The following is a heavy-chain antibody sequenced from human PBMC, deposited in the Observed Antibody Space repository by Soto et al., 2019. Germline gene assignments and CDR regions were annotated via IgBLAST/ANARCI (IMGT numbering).Heavy chain of an antibody. V-gene: IGHV1-2*04. CDR2: INPKSGGT. D-gene: IGHD2-8*01. CDR1: GYSFTDYH. CDR3: ARGDSTDCSNGVCSFFYNHDMDV. Sequence: GAPVKVSCKASGYSFTDYHIHWVRQAPGQGLGWLGRINPKSGGTSSAQKFQGWVTMTTDTSISTASMELTRLTSDDTAIYYCARGDSTDCSNGVCSFFYNHDMDVWGQGTTVTVSS. J-gene: IGHJ6*02.